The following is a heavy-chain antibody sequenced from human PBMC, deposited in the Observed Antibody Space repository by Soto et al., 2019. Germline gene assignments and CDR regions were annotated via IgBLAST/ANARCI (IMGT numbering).Heavy chain of an antibody. D-gene: IGHD1-7*01. Sequence: SETLSLTCAVYGGSFSGYYWSWIRQPPGKGLEWIGEINHSGSTNYNPSLKSRVTISVDTSKNQFSLKLSSVTAADTAVYYCVRGGRRDWNFAVFDYWGQGTLVTVSS. CDR1: GGSFSGYY. CDR3: VRGGRRDWNFAVFDY. CDR2: INHSGST. J-gene: IGHJ4*02. V-gene: IGHV4-34*01.